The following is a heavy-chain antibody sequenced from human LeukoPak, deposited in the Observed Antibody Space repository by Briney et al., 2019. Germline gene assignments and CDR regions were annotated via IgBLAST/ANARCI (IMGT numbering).Heavy chain of an antibody. V-gene: IGHV3-53*01. CDR2: IYSGGST. J-gene: IGHJ4*02. CDR1: GFTVSSNY. CDR3: ASESITIFGVNNY. D-gene: IGHD3-3*01. Sequence: GSLRLSCAASGFTVSSNYMSWVRQAPGKGPEWVSVIYSGGSTYYADSVKGRFTISRDNSKNTLYLQMNSLRAEDTAVYYCASESITIFGVNNYWGQGTLVTVSS.